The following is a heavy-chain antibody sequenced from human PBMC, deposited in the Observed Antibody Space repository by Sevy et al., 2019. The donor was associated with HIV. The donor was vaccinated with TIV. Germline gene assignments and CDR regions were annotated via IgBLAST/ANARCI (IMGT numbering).Heavy chain of an antibody. J-gene: IGHJ4*02. CDR2: ITNSGTSM. V-gene: IGHV3-48*03. CDR1: GFSFRSYE. CDR3: ARDLPPSATTVAHFDC. Sequence: GGSLRLSCAASGFSFRSYEMNWVRQAPGKGLEWVSYITNSGTSMYYSDSVRGRLTISRDNARNSLYLQMNSLRGEATAVFYCARDLPPSATTVAHFDCWGQGTLVTVSS. D-gene: IGHD4-17*01.